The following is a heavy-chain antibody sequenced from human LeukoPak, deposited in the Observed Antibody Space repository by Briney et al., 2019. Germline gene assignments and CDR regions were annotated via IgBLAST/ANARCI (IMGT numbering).Heavy chain of an antibody. J-gene: IGHJ3*02. D-gene: IGHD6-25*01. CDR3: ARVYRLYERTYPAGYDI. CDR1: GYNYRDYY. CDR2: INPQSGGT. V-gene: IGHV1-2*02. Sequence: ASVKVSCKASGYNYRDYYIHWVRHAPGQGLEWVGWINPQSGGTRYAPRFQGRVTMSSDTSIKTAYMELRRLTSDDTAVFYCARVYRLYERTYPAGYDIWGQGTGVTVSS.